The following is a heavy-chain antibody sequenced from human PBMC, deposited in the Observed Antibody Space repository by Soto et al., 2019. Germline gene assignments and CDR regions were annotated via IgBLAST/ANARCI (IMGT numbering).Heavy chain of an antibody. D-gene: IGHD4-17*01. CDR3: ASSNDYGDPGAFDI. V-gene: IGHV4-4*02. CDR2: IYHSGST. J-gene: IGHJ3*02. Sequence: QVQLQESGPGLVKPSGTLSLTCAVSSGSISSSNWWSWVRQPPGKELEWIGEIYHSGSTNYNPSLKSRVTISVDKSKNQFSLKLSSVTAADTAVYYCASSNDYGDPGAFDIWGQGTMVTVSS. CDR1: SGSISSSNW.